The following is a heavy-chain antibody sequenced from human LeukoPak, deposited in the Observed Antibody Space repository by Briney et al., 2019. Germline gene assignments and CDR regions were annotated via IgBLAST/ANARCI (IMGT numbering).Heavy chain of an antibody. Sequence: ASVKVSCKASGYTFTSYGISWVRQAPGQGLEWMGWISAYNGNTNYAQKLQGRVTMTTDTSTSTTYMELSSLRSEDTAVYYCARSVEMATYNDYWGQGTLVTVSS. CDR1: GYTFTSYG. CDR2: ISAYNGNT. CDR3: ARSVEMATYNDY. V-gene: IGHV1-18*01. D-gene: IGHD5-24*01. J-gene: IGHJ4*02.